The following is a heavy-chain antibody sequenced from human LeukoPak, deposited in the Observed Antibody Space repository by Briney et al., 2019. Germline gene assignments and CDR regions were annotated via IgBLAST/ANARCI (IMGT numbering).Heavy chain of an antibody. CDR3: ARQGSSSSHYYYYMDV. CDR2: LYYSGST. Sequence: PSETLSLTCTVSGGSISSSSYYWGWIRQPPGKGLEWIGYLYYSGSTNYNPSLKSRVTISVDTSKNQFSLKLSSVTAADTAVYYCARQGSSSSHYYYYMDVWGKGTTVTVSS. CDR1: GGSISSSSYY. V-gene: IGHV4-61*05. J-gene: IGHJ6*03. D-gene: IGHD6-6*01.